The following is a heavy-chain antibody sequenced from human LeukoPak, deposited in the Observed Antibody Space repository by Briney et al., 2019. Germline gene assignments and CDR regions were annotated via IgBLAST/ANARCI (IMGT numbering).Heavy chain of an antibody. V-gene: IGHV1-46*01. J-gene: IGHJ4*02. Sequence: GASVKVSCKASGYTFTSYYMHWVRQAPGQGLEWMGIINPSGGSTSYAQKFQGRVTMTRDMSTSAVYMELSSLRSEDTAVYYCASQYYDSSGYTPCHYWGQGTLVTVSS. CDR2: INPSGGST. D-gene: IGHD3-22*01. CDR3: ASQYYDSSGYTPCHY. CDR1: GYTFTSYY.